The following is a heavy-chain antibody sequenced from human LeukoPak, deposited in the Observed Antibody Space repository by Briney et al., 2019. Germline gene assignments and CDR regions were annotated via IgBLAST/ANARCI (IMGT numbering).Heavy chain of an antibody. CDR2: INPNSGGT. V-gene: IGHV1-2*02. D-gene: IGHD2-21*02. CDR3: ARGSIVVVTAIPYYFDY. CDR1: GYTFTAYY. J-gene: IGHJ4*02. Sequence: ASVNVSCTPSGYTFTAYYMHLGRQAPGLGLGWREWINPNSGGTNYAQKFQGRVTMTRDTSISIAYMELSRLRSDDTAVYYCARGSIVVVTAIPYYFDYWGQGTLVTVSS.